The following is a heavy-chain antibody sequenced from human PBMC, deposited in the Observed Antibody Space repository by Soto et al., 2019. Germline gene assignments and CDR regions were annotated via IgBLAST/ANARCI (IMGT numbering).Heavy chain of an antibody. Sequence: QITLKESGPTLVKPTQTLTLTCTFSGFSLSTSGVGVGWIRQPPGKALEWLALVYWDDDKRYSPSLNSRLTITKDTYKNQVVLTMTNMDPVDTATYYCAHKSNSLSSGWYYFDYWGQGTLVTVSS. D-gene: IGHD6-19*01. CDR2: VYWDDDK. CDR1: GFSLSTSGVG. CDR3: AHKSNSLSSGWYYFDY. V-gene: IGHV2-5*02. J-gene: IGHJ4*02.